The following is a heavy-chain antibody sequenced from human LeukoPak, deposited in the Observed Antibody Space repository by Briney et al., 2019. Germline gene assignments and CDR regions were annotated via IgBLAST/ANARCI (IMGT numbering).Heavy chain of an antibody. CDR2: INHSGST. CDR1: GGSFSGYY. CDR3: ARGRGYSYGYRHGY. J-gene: IGHJ4*02. Sequence: PSETLSLTCAVYGGSFSGYYWSWIRQPPGKGLEWTGEINHSGSTNYNPSLKSRVTISVDTSKNQFSLKLSSVTAADTAVYYCARGRGYSYGYRHGYWGQGTLVTVSS. D-gene: IGHD5-18*01. V-gene: IGHV4-34*01.